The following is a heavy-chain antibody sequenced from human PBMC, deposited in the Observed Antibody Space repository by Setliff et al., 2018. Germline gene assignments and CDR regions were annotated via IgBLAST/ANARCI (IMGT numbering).Heavy chain of an antibody. CDR2: IGPNGGST. J-gene: IGHJ5*02. CDR1: GFTFNTYT. CDR3: ARVGSKPQLGWFDP. D-gene: IGHD1-26*01. V-gene: IGHV3-64D*09. Sequence: GGSLRLSCSASGFTFNTYTMHWVRQAPGKGLEYVSSIGPNGGSTYYANSVTGRFTISRDSSKNTLYLQMSSLRAEDTAVYYWARVGSKPQLGWFDPWGQGTLVTVSS.